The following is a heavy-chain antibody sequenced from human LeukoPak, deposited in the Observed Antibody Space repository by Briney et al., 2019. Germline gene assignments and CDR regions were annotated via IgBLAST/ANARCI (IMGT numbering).Heavy chain of an antibody. D-gene: IGHD3-3*01. Sequence: ASVKVSCKASGYTFTSYDINWVRQATGQGLEWMGWMNPNSGNTGYAQKFQGRVTMTRNTSISTAYMELSSLRSEDTAVHYCARARRITIFGVATRYYFDYWGQGTLVTVSS. CDR3: ARARRITIFGVATRYYFDY. V-gene: IGHV1-8*01. CDR2: MNPNSGNT. CDR1: GYTFTSYD. J-gene: IGHJ4*02.